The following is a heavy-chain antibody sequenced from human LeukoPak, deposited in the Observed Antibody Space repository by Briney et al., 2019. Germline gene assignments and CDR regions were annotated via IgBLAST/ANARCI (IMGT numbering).Heavy chain of an antibody. CDR3: ARRRITGTTGYYYGMDV. CDR1: GGSISSGGYY. J-gene: IGHJ6*02. D-gene: IGHD1-7*01. V-gene: IGHV4-61*08. CDR2: IYYSGST. Sequence: PSETLSLTCTVSGGSISSGGYYWSWIRQPPGKGLEWIGYIYYSGSTNYNPSLKSRVTISVDTSKNQFSLKLSSVTAADTAVYYCARRRITGTTGYYYGMDVWGQGTTVTVSS.